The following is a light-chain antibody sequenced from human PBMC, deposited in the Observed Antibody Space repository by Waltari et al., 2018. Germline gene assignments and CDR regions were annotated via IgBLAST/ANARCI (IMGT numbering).Light chain of an antibody. CDR2: WAS. CDR3: QQYYSNPLT. J-gene: IGKJ4*01. V-gene: IGKV4-1*01. Sequence: VATQSPDYVAVCLGGGAGIDCKSSQSVFYSSNNKNYLAWYQQKPGQPPKLLIYWASTRESGVPDRFSGSGSGTDFTLTISSLQAEDVAVYYCQQYYSNPLTFGGGTKVEIK. CDR1: QSVFYSSNNKNY.